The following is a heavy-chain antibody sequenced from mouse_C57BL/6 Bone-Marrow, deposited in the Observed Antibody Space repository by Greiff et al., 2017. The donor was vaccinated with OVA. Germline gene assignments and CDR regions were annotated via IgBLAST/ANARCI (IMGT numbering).Heavy chain of an antibody. J-gene: IGHJ3*01. CDR2: INYDGSST. CDR3: ARDDYGIAY. CDR1: GFTFSDYY. Sequence: EVKLVESEGGLVQPGSSMKLSCTASGFTFSDYYMAWVRQVPEKGLEWVANINYDGSSTYYLDSLKSRFIISRDNAKNILYLQMSSLKSEDTATYYCARDDYGIAYGGQGTLVTVSA. V-gene: IGHV5-16*01. D-gene: IGHD2-4*01.